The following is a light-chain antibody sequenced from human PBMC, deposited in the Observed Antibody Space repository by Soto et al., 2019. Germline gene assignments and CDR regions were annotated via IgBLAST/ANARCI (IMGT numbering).Light chain of an antibody. CDR3: QHPKWA. J-gene: IGKJ1*01. CDR2: AAS. V-gene: IGKV1-9*01. Sequence: IQLTQSPSFLSASVGDRVTITCRASQDISGYVAWYQQRPGRAPQLLIYAASALQTGVPSRFSGSGSGTDFTLTITSVQPEDFGTYYCQHPKWAFGQGTTVEI. CDR1: QDISGY.